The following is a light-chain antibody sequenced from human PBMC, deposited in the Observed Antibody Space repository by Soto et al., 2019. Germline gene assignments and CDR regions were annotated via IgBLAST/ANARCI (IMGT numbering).Light chain of an antibody. J-gene: IGKJ1*01. CDR1: QSVTNY. CDR3: QQRSNWPSGT. CDR2: DAS. V-gene: IGKV3-11*01. Sequence: EIVLTQSPATLALSPGEIATLSCRASQSVTNYLAWYQQNPGQAPRLLIYDASNRATGIPARFSGSGSGTDFTLTISSLEPEDFAVYYCQQRSNWPSGTFGQGTKVQIK.